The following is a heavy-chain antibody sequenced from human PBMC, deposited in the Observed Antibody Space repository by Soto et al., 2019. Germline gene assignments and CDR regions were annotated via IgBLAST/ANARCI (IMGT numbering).Heavy chain of an antibody. Sequence: EVQVVESGGGLVQPGGSLRLSCSFTFSMYSMNWVRQAPGKGLEWVASISSSGSYIKYADSVKGRFTISRDNAKNSVSLQMNSLRVDDTAVYFCTRDQGGSYDSWFDPWGQGTLVTVSS. D-gene: IGHD1-26*01. CDR2: ISSSGSYI. V-gene: IGHV3-21*01. J-gene: IGHJ5*02. CDR1: FTFSMYS. CDR3: TRDQGGSYDSWFDP.